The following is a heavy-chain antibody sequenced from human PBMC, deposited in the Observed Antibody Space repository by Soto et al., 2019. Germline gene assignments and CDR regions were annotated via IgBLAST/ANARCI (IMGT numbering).Heavy chain of an antibody. CDR2: IWYDGSNK. V-gene: IGHV3-33*01. D-gene: IGHD1-26*01. Sequence: QVQLVESGGGVVQPGRSLRLSCAASGFTFSSYGMHWVRQAPGKGLEWVAVIWYDGSNKYYADSVKGRFPISRDNSKKTQYLQMNSLRAEDTAVYYCARQGELLRTLTYFDYWGQGTLVTVSS. CDR1: GFTFSSYG. J-gene: IGHJ4*02. CDR3: ARQGELLRTLTYFDY.